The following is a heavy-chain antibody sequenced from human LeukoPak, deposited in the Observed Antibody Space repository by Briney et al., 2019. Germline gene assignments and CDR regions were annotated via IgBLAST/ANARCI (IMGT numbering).Heavy chain of an antibody. CDR3: ARAADPHYYGSGSYYTDPYYYYGMDV. J-gene: IGHJ6*02. CDR2: IKQDGSEK. D-gene: IGHD3-10*01. Sequence: GGSLRLSCAASGFTFSSYWMSWVRQAPGKGLEWVANIKQDGSEKYYVDSVKGRFTISRDNAKNSLYLQMNSLRAEDTAVYYCARAADPHYYGSGSYYTDPYYYYGMDVWGQGTTVIVSS. V-gene: IGHV3-7*01. CDR1: GFTFSSYW.